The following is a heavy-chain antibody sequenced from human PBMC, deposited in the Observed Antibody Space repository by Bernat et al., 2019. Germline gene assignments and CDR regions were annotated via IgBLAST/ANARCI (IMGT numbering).Heavy chain of an antibody. V-gene: IGHV3-21*05. CDR1: GFTFSSYS. Sequence: EVQLVESGGGLVKPGGSLRLSCAASGFTFSSYSMNWVRQAPGKGLEWVSYISSSSSYIYSADSLKGPFTSSTDNAKRSLYLQMNSLRAEDPAVYYCARVQRIPTVTTGYYYYYMDVWGRGTTVTVSS. CDR2: ISSSSSYI. J-gene: IGHJ6*03. CDR3: ARVQRIPTVTTGYYYYYMDV. D-gene: IGHD4-17*01.